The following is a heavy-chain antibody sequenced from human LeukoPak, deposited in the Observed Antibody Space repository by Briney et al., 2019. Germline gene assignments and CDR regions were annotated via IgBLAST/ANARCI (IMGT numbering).Heavy chain of an antibody. D-gene: IGHD1-26*01. Sequence: SETLSLTCTVSSGSISTSNYYWGWVRQPPGKALEWIGNIFYSGSTYYSPSLKSRVTISLDTSRNQFSLKLNSVTAADTAVYYCARESESYSYFDYWGQGTLVTVSS. CDR1: SGSISTSNYY. CDR3: ARESESYSYFDY. J-gene: IGHJ4*02. V-gene: IGHV4-39*07. CDR2: IFYSGST.